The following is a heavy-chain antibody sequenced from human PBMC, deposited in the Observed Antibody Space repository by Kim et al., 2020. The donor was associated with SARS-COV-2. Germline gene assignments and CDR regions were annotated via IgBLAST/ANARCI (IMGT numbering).Heavy chain of an antibody. Sequence: GGSLRLSCAASGFTFSSYAMTWVRQAPGKGLEWVSAIGHSGDNTYYADSVEGRFTISRDNSKNTVYLQMNSLRAEDTAVYYCAQEGSYPPDHFQHWGQGTLVTVSS. CDR3: AQEGSYPPDHFQH. CDR2: IGHSGDNT. V-gene: IGHV3-23*01. J-gene: IGHJ1*01. CDR1: GFTFSSYA.